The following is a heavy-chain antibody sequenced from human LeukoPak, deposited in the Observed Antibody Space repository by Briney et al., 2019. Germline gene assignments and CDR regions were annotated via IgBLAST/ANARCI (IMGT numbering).Heavy chain of an antibody. D-gene: IGHD1-26*01. CDR2: MNPNSGNT. V-gene: IGHV1-8*01. Sequence: ASVKVSCKASGYTFTSYDINWVRQATGQGLEWMGWMNPNSGNTGYAQKFQGRVTMTEDTSTDTAYMELSSLRSEDTAVYYCATGRVGNYADWFDPWGQGTLVTVSS. CDR3: ATGRVGNYADWFDP. CDR1: GYTFTSYD. J-gene: IGHJ5*02.